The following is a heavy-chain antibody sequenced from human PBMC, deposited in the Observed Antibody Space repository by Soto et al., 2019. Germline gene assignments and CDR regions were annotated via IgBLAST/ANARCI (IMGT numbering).Heavy chain of an antibody. CDR2: IKQDGSEK. D-gene: IGHD3-10*01. Sequence: GGSLRLSCAASGFTFSSYWMSWVRQAPGKGLEWVANIKQDGSEKYYVDSVKGRFTISRDNAKNSLYLQMNSLRAEDTAVYYCARGAILWFGGRPERAFDIWGQGTMVTVSS. CDR3: ARGAILWFGGRPERAFDI. V-gene: IGHV3-7*01. CDR1: GFTFSSYW. J-gene: IGHJ3*02.